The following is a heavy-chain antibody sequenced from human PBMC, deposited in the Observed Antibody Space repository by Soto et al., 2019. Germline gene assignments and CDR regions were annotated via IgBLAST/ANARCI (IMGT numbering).Heavy chain of an antibody. CDR3: ANYYYGMDV. CDR2: ISYDGSNK. V-gene: IGHV3-30-3*01. J-gene: IGHJ6*02. CDR1: GFTFSSYA. Sequence: QVQLVESGGGVVQPGRSLRLSCAASGFTFSSYAMHWVRQAPGKGLEWVAVISYDGSNKYYADSVKGRFTISRDNSKNTLYLQMNSQRAEDTAVYYCANYYYGMDVWGQGTTVTVSS.